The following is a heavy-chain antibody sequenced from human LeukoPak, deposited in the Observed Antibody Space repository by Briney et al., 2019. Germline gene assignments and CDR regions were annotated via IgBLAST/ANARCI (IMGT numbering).Heavy chain of an antibody. CDR1: GFTFSLYG. CDR2: IYYDGTKT. Sequence: GRSLRLSCAASGFTFSLYGMHWVRQAPGKGLEWVAVIYYDGTKTFYADSVKGRFTISRDNSKNTLYLQMNSLRAEDTAVYYCARDPDYDILTGYYNFDYWGQGTLVTVSS. D-gene: IGHD3-9*01. CDR3: ARDPDYDILTGYYNFDY. V-gene: IGHV3-30*03. J-gene: IGHJ4*02.